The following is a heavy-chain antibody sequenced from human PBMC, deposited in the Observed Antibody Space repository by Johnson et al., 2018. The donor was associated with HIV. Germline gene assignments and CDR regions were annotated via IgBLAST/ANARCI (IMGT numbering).Heavy chain of an antibody. J-gene: IGHJ3*02. CDR1: GFTFSSYG. CDR2: ISHDGSDK. Sequence: QVQLVESGGRVVQPGRSLRLSCAASGFTFSSYGMHWVRQAPGNGLEWVAVISHDGSDKNYADSVKGRFTISRDNSKNSLYLQMNSLRAEDTAVYYCATFDAFDIWGQGTMVTVSS. CDR3: ATFDAFDI. V-gene: IGHV3-30*03.